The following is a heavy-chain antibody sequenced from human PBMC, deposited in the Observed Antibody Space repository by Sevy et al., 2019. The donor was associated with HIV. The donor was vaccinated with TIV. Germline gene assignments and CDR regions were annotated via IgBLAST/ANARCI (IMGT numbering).Heavy chain of an antibody. V-gene: IGHV3-72*01. J-gene: IGHJ4*02. Sequence: GGSLRISCVASGFTFSDHYMEWVRQAPGKGLEWVGRTRNKADGYTTEYAASVKGRFTISTDESKNSLYVQMNSLKAEDTAIYYCATHAGIAAAGRVFDYWGQGTLVTVSS. D-gene: IGHD6-13*01. CDR1: GFTFSDHY. CDR3: ATHAGIAAAGRVFDY. CDR2: TRNKADGYTT.